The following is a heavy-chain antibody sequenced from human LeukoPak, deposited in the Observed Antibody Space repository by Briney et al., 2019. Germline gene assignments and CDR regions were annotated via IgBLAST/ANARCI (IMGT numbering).Heavy chain of an antibody. Sequence: PGGSLRLSCAASGFTVSSNYMSWVRQAPGKGLEWVSVIYSGGSTYYADSVKGRFTISRDNSKNTLYLQMNSLRAEDTAVYYCARDGITIFGVVPNWFDPWGQGILVTVSS. V-gene: IGHV3-53*01. D-gene: IGHD3-3*01. CDR3: ARDGITIFGVVPNWFDP. J-gene: IGHJ5*02. CDR2: IYSGGST. CDR1: GFTVSSNY.